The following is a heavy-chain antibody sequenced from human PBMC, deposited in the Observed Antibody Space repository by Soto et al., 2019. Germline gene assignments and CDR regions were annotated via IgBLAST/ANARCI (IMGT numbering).Heavy chain of an antibody. D-gene: IGHD6-13*01. CDR3: AKDLEKAAGSDY. V-gene: IGHV3-23*01. CDR2: ISGSGGST. CDR1: GFSFSSYA. Sequence: TGGSLRLSCAASGFSFSSYAMSWVRQAPGKGLEWVSAISGSGGSTYYADSVKGRFTISRDNSKNTLYLQMNSLRAEDTAVYYCAKDLEKAAGSDYWGQGTLVTVSS. J-gene: IGHJ4*02.